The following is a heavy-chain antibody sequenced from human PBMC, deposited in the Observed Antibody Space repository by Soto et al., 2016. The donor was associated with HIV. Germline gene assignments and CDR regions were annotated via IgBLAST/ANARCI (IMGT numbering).Heavy chain of an antibody. CDR1: RFTFSSYG. CDR2: ISGSGGST. D-gene: IGHD6-13*01. V-gene: IGHV3-23*01. Sequence: EVQLLESGGGLVQPGGSLRLSCAASRFTFSSYGMSWVRQAPGKGLEWVSVISGSGGSTYYADSVKGRFTISRDNSKNTLYLQMNSLRAEDTAVYYCAEAGAGYSSSWYGAFDYWGQGTLVTVSS. CDR3: AEAGAGYSSSWYGAFDY. J-gene: IGHJ4*02.